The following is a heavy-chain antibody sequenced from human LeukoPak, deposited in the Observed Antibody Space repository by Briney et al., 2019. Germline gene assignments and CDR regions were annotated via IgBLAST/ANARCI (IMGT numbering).Heavy chain of an antibody. Sequence: ASVKVSCKASGYTFTSYDINWVRQATGQGLEWMGWISAYNGNTNYAQKLQGRVTMTTDTSTSTAYMELRSLRSDDTAVYYCARAGDPPYYFDYWGQGTLVTVSS. CDR2: ISAYNGNT. J-gene: IGHJ4*02. V-gene: IGHV1-18*01. CDR3: ARAGDPPYYFDY. D-gene: IGHD1-14*01. CDR1: GYTFTSYD.